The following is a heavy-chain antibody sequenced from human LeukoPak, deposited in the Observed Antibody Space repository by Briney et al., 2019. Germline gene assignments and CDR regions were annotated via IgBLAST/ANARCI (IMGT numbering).Heavy chain of an antibody. CDR1: GYSISSGYY. Sequence: SETLSLTCAVSGYSISSGYYWGWIRPPPGKGLEWIGIIYHSGSTYYNPSLKSRVTISVDTSKNQFSLKLSSVTAADTAVYYCARSMPYWVVPAEAWGQGTLVTVSS. J-gene: IGHJ5*02. D-gene: IGHD2-2*01. CDR3: ARSMPYWVVPAEA. V-gene: IGHV4-38-2*01. CDR2: IYHSGST.